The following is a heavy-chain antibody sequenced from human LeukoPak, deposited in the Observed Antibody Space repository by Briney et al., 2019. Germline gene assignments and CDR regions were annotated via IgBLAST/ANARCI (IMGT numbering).Heavy chain of an antibody. D-gene: IGHD3-22*01. CDR2: ISGSGGST. J-gene: IGHJ4*02. CDR3: AKDQSGGYYDSSGSSY. Sequence: GGSLRLSCAASGFTFSSYAMSWVRQAPGKGLEWVSAISGSGGSTYYADSVKGRFTISRDNSKNTLYLQMNSLRAEDTAVYYCAKDQSGGYYDSSGSSYWGQGTLVTVSS. CDR1: GFTFSSYA. V-gene: IGHV3-23*01.